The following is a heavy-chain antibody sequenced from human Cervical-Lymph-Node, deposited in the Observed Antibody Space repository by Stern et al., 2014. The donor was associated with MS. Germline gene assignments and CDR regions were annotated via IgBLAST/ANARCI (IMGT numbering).Heavy chain of an antibody. J-gene: IGHJ5*01. CDR2: IYHSGNT. Sequence: QVQLQESGPGLVKPSGTVSLSCAVSGGSISSGNWWSWVRQPPGKGLEWIGEIYHSGNTNDNPSLKRRVTISVDKAKNHFSLKLRSVTAADTAVYYCARAYTSGSRWFDSWGQGTLVTVSS. CDR1: GGSISSGNW. CDR3: ARAYTSGSRWFDS. D-gene: IGHD3-10*01. V-gene: IGHV4-4*02.